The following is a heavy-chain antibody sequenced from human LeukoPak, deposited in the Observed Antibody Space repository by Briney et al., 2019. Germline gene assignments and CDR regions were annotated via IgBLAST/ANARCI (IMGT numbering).Heavy chain of an antibody. D-gene: IGHD5-24*01. CDR2: INAGNGHT. J-gene: IGHJ4*02. Sequence: GASVKVSCKGSGYTFSGYAVHWVRQAPGQRFEWMGWINAGNGHTKYSQNFQGRVTITRDSSANIVYMELSSLTSEDTAVYYCARGIWSATRVDYYLDNWGQGTLVTVSS. V-gene: IGHV1-3*01. CDR3: ARGIWSATRVDYYLDN. CDR1: GYTFSGYA.